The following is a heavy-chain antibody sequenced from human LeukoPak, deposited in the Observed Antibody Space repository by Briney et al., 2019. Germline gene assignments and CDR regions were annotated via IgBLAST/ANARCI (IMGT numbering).Heavy chain of an antibody. CDR1: GGSFSGYY. CDR2: INHSGST. CDR3: ARVGYYGSGSYYNMGY. D-gene: IGHD3-10*01. Sequence: SETLSLTCAVYGGSFSGYYWSWIRQPPGKGLEWIGEINHSGSTNYNPSLKSRVTISVDTSKNQFSLKLSSVTAADTAVYYCARVGYYGSGSYYNMGYWGQGTLVTVSS. J-gene: IGHJ4*02. V-gene: IGHV4-34*01.